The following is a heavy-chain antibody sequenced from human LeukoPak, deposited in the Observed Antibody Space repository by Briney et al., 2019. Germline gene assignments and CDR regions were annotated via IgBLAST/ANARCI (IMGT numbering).Heavy chain of an antibody. J-gene: IGHJ4*02. CDR1: GFTFSSYA. V-gene: IGHV3-64*01. Sequence: GGSLRLSCAASGFTFSSYAMHWVRQAPGKGLEYVSVISSNGGSTYYANSVKGRFTISRVNSKNTLYLQMGSLRAEDMAVYYCARGGLLWFGELSGYWGQGTLVTVSS. D-gene: IGHD3-10*01. CDR3: ARGGLLWFGELSGY. CDR2: ISSNGGST.